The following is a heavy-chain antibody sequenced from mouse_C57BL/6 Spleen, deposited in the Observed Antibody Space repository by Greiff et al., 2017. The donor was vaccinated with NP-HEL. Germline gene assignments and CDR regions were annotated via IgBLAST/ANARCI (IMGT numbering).Heavy chain of an antibody. V-gene: IGHV1-80*01. CDR2: IYPGDGDT. J-gene: IGHJ4*01. CDR3: ARRGYYAMDY. CDR1: GYAFSSYW. Sequence: QVQLKQSGAELVKPGASVKISCKASGYAFSSYWMNWVKQRPGKGLEWIGQIYPGDGDTNYNGKFKGKATLTADESSSTAYMQLSSLTSEDSAVYFCARRGYYAMDYWGQGTSVTVSS.